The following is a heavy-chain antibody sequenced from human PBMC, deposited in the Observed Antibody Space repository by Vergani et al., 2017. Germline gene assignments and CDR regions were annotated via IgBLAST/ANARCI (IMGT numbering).Heavy chain of an antibody. CDR2: IRSKAYGGTT. CDR1: GFTFGDYA. CDR3: ARDEVGAMLGPHDSXFDY. V-gene: IGHV3-49*03. J-gene: IGHJ4*02. Sequence: EVQLVESGGGLVQPGRSLRLSCTASGFTFGDYAMSWFRQAPGKGLEWVGFIRSKAYGGTTEYAASVKGRFTISRDNSKNTLYLQMNSLRAEDTAVYYCARDEVGAMLGPHDSXFDYWGQGTLVTVSS. D-gene: IGHD1-26*01.